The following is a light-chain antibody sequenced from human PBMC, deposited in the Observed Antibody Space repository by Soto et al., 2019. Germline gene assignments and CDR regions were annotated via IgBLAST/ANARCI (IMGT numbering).Light chain of an antibody. CDR2: DAS. Sequence: EIVMTQSPATLSVSPGERATLSCRASQSVSSNLAWYQQIPGQAPRLLIYDASTRATGIPARFSGSGSGTEFTLTISSLQSEDFAVYYCQQYNNWLLYTFGQGTKLEIK. CDR1: QSVSSN. J-gene: IGKJ2*01. CDR3: QQYNNWLLYT. V-gene: IGKV3-15*01.